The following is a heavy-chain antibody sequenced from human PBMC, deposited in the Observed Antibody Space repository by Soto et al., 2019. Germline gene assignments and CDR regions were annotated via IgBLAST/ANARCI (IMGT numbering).Heavy chain of an antibody. D-gene: IGHD6-19*01. Sequence: DSLKISSKPTPYRFTSNWINWLRQMPGPVLEWMERIAASDSYTTYSPTFPGHVTISAEKAISTAYLQWCSQKASNTAMYFRASGGDSRGHDAFDIWGQGTMVTVSS. V-gene: IGHV5-10-1*01. J-gene: IGHJ3*02. CDR1: PYRFTSNW. CDR3: ASGGDSRGHDAFDI. CDR2: IAASDSYT.